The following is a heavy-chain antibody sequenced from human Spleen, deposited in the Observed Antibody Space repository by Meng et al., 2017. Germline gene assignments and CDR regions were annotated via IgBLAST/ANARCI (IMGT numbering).Heavy chain of an antibody. CDR2: ISYDGSTK. CDR3: ARANGRFSNYQIDY. D-gene: IGHD2-8*01. CDR1: GFTFNTYA. V-gene: IGHV3-30*04. J-gene: IGHJ4*02. Sequence: GESLKISCAASGFTFNTYAMHWVRQAPGKGLEWVAVISYDGSTKWYADSVKGRFTISRDSSKNTLYLQMNSLRVQDTAVYFCARANGRFSNYQIDYWGQGTLVTVSS.